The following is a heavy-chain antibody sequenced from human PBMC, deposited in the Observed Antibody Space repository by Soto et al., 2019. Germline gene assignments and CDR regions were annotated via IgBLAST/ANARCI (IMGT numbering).Heavy chain of an antibody. CDR3: ARAGLDGSSTRGLDF. V-gene: IGHV5-51*01. J-gene: IGHJ4*02. CDR1: GYSFTNYW. D-gene: IGHD2-2*01. CDR2: IFPGDSDT. Sequence: GESLKISCKGSGYSFTNYWVGWVRQVPGKGLEWMGLIFPGDSDTRYSPSFQGQVTISADKSISTAFLQWSSLKASDTAMYYCARAGLDGSSTRGLDFWGRGTLVTVSS.